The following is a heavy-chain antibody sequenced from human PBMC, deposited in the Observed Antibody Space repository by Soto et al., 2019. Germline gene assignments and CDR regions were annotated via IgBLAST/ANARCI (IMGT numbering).Heavy chain of an antibody. CDR1: GFSFLDYD. Sequence: EVQLVESGGGSVQPGESLRLSCAASGFSFLDYDMHWVHQPTGKGPEWVSALGAADDPYYVASVKGRFSVSRDNAQSSLYLQMKNLSVDDTAVYFCARAYLGRLPRRADYYYAMDVWGRGTTVTVSS. V-gene: IGHV3-13*05. J-gene: IGHJ6*02. D-gene: IGHD1-26*01. CDR2: LGAADDP. CDR3: ARAYLGRLPRRADYYYAMDV.